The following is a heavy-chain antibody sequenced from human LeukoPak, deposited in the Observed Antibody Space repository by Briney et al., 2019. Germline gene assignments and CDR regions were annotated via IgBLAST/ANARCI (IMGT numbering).Heavy chain of an antibody. CDR2: KNPNSGRT. J-gene: IGHJ6*02. CDR1: GYTFTSYD. V-gene: IGHV1-8*01. D-gene: IGHD2-2*01. CDR3: ARGPVSTHGMDV. Sequence: GASVKVSCKASGYTFTSYDINWVRQATGQGLEWMGWKNPNSGRTGFAQKFQGRLTMTTDTSISTAYMEPSSLTSEDTAVYYCARGPVSTHGMDVWGQGTTVTVSS.